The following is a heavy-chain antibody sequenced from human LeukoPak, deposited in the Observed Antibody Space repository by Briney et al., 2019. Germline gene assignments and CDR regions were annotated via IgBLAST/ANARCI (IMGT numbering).Heavy chain of an antibody. CDR2: ISVGAGST. CDR1: GFTFSSYA. Sequence: GGSLRLSCAASGFTFSSYAMSWVRQAPGKGRGWVSVISVGAGSTSYGDSVKGRFTISRDNSKNTVYLQMNSLRAEDTAVYYCAKGGSSGYYSSFDYWGQGTLVTVSS. CDR3: AKGGSSGYYSSFDY. D-gene: IGHD3-22*01. V-gene: IGHV3-23*01. J-gene: IGHJ4*02.